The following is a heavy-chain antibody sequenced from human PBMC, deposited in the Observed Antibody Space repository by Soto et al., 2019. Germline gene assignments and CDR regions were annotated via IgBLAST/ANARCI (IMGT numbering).Heavy chain of an antibody. D-gene: IGHD2-15*01. CDR2: IDPSDSYT. CDR1: GYSFTSYW. Sequence: PEESLKTSCKGSGYSFTSYWISGVRQMPGKGLEWMGRIDPSDSYTNYSPSFQGHVTISADKYISTAYLQWSSLKASDTAMYYCARQEGYCSGGSCYLGYGFKYYSGMDVWGQGTTVTVSS. CDR3: ARQEGYCSGGSCYLGYGFKYYSGMDV. J-gene: IGHJ6*02. V-gene: IGHV5-10-1*01.